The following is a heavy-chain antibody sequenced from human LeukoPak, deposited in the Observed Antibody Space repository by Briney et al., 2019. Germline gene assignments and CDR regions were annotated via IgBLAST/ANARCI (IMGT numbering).Heavy chain of an antibody. CDR3: ARGGGYRLDY. D-gene: IGHD6-25*01. J-gene: IGHJ4*02. CDR1: GFTFRGYG. V-gene: IGHV3-74*01. Sequence: GSLRLSCAASGFTFRGYGTHWVRQTPGKGLEWVSAIETDGSATTYADSVEGRFSISRDNAKNILYLQMNSLRVEDTAVYYCARGGGYRLDYWGQGTLVTVSS. CDR2: IETDGSAT.